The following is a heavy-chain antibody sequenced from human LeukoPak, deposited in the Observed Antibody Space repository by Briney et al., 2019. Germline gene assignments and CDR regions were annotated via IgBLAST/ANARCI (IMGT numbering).Heavy chain of an antibody. CDR1: GFSFSDYN. V-gene: IGHV3-30*18. CDR3: AKVRWDNSGWYYLDS. D-gene: IGHD6-19*01. CDR2: ISYDGRNE. J-gene: IGHJ4*02. Sequence: PGGSLRLSCAASGFSFSDYNMNWVRQAPGKGLEWVAVISYDGRNEYYGDSVKGRFSVSRDNSKSTLCLQVDSLRPDDTAIYYCAKVRWDNSGWYYLDSWGQGTLVTVSS.